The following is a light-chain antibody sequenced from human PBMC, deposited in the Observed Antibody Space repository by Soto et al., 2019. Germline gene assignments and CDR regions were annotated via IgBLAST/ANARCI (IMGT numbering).Light chain of an antibody. CDR3: QQYTNLPFS. V-gene: IGKV3-15*01. J-gene: IGKJ5*01. CDR2: DVS. CDR1: QGVTTN. Sequence: EIVMTQSPASLSVSPGERVTLSCRAGQGVTTNFAWYQQKSGQSPRLLIYDVSTRATGVPARFSGTGSETDFTLTISCLQSEDSAVYFCQQYTNLPFSFSQVTRLEIK.